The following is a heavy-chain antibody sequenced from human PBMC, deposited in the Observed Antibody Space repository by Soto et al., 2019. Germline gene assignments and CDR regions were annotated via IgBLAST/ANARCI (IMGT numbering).Heavy chain of an antibody. J-gene: IGHJ4*02. Sequence: PSETLSLTCTVSGGSIGSSSYYWGWIRQPPGKGLEWIGSIYYSGSTYYNPSLKSRVTISVDTSKNQFSLKLSSVTAADTAVYYCARLQEGLGYCSGGSCRWFDYWGQGTLVTVSS. CDR1: GGSIGSSSYY. D-gene: IGHD2-15*01. CDR2: IYYSGST. V-gene: IGHV4-39*01. CDR3: ARLQEGLGYCSGGSCRWFDY.